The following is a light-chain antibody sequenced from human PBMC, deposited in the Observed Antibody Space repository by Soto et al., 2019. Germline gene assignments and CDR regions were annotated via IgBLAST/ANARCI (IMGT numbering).Light chain of an antibody. CDR2: EVA. V-gene: IGLV2-14*01. CDR1: SSDVGAYNH. CDR3: TSYTIRRSWV. J-gene: IGLJ3*02. Sequence: QSALTQPASVTGSPGQSITISCTGTSSDVGAYNHVSWYQQYPGTAPKLILYEVANRPSGVSHRFSGSKSGNTASLTISGLQPEDEADYYCTSYTIRRSWVIGGGTQLTVL.